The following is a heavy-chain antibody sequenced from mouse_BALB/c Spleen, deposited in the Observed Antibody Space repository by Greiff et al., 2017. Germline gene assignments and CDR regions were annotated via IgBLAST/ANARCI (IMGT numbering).Heavy chain of an antibody. CDR3: ARARATPSWFAY. D-gene: IGHD3-1*01. CDR1: GYAFSSYW. Sequence: VKLMESGAELVRPGSSVKISCKASGYAFSSYWMNWVKQRPGQGLEWIGQIYPGDGDTNYNGKFKGKATLTADKSSSTVYMQLSSLTSEDSAVYFCARARATPSWFAYWGQGTLVTVSA. V-gene: IGHV1-80*01. J-gene: IGHJ3*01. CDR2: IYPGDGDT.